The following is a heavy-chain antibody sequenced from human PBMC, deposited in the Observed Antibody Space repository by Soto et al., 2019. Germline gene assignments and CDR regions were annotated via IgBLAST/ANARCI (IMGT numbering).Heavy chain of an antibody. J-gene: IGHJ5*02. Sequence: GGSLRLSCAASGFTFSSYEMNWVRQAPGKGLEWVSYISSSGSTIYYADSVKGRFTISRDNAKNSLYLQMNSLRAEDTAVYYCARDYYDSSGYYNNWFDPWGQGTLVTVSS. D-gene: IGHD3-22*01. CDR1: GFTFSSYE. CDR2: ISSSGSTI. V-gene: IGHV3-48*03. CDR3: ARDYYDSSGYYNNWFDP.